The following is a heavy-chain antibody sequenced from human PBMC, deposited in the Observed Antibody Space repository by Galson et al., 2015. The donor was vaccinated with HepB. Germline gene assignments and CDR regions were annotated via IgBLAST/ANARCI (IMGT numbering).Heavy chain of an antibody. Sequence: SLRLSCAASGFTFSSYGMHWVRQAPGKGLEWVSYISSESSTIHYAGSVKGRFTISRDNAKNALYLQMNGLSDEDTAVYYCGRGREARVYGPPYYWGQGTLVTVFS. CDR2: ISSESSTI. CDR1: GFTFSSYG. V-gene: IGHV3-48*02. CDR3: GRGREARVYGPPYY. J-gene: IGHJ4*02. D-gene: IGHD5-18*01.